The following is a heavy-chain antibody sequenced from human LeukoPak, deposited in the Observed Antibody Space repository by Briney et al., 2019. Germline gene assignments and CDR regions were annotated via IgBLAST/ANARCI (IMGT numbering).Heavy chain of an antibody. V-gene: IGHV3-30*18. Sequence: PGGSLRLSCATGFTFSSFSMHWVRQAPGKGLEWVAVISYDGSDKYYADSVKGRFTISRDNSKNTLYLQMNSLRTEDAAVYYCAKTYYYDSSGYYYVFDYWGQGTLVTVSS. CDR3: AKTYYYDSSGYYYVFDY. D-gene: IGHD3-22*01. CDR1: GFTFSSFS. CDR2: ISYDGSDK. J-gene: IGHJ4*02.